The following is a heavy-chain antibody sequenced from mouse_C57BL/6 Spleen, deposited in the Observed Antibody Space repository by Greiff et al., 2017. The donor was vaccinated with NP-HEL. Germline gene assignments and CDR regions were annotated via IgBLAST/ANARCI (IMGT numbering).Heavy chain of an antibody. CDR2: IDPEDGET. CDR1: GFNLKDYY. J-gene: IGHJ2*01. V-gene: IGHV14-1*01. D-gene: IGHD1-1*01. Sequence: EVQLQQSGAELVRPGASVKLSCTASGFNLKDYYMHWVKQRPEQGLEWIGRIDPEDGETEYAPKFRGKATMTADTSSTTADLQLSSLTPEDTAVYYCGKYYGSSYYLDYWGRGTTLAVAS. CDR3: GKYYGSSYYLDY.